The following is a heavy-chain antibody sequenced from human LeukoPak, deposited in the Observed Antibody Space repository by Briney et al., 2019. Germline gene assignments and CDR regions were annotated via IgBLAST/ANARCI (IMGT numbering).Heavy chain of an antibody. Sequence: ASVKVSCKASGYTFTGYYMHWVRQAPGQGLEWMGWINPNSGGTNYAQKFQGRVTMTRDTSISTAYMELSRLGSDDTAVYYCARDDRYYYDSSGYRDYWGQGALVTVSS. CDR2: INPNSGGT. D-gene: IGHD3-22*01. CDR3: ARDDRYYYDSSGYRDY. CDR1: GYTFTGYY. J-gene: IGHJ4*02. V-gene: IGHV1-2*02.